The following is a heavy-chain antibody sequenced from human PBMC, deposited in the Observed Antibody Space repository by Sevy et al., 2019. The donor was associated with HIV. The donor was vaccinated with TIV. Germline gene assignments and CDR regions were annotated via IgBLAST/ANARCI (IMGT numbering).Heavy chain of an antibody. CDR2: ISAFNGDK. V-gene: IGHV1-18*01. Sequence: ASVKVSCKASGYTFTSYKITWVRQAPGQGLEWMGWISAFNGDKNYVQKLQGRVTMTTDTSTTTAYMELGSLRSAETAVYYCARAYCSGGRCYSLAYWGQGTLVTVSS. CDR1: GYTFTSYK. J-gene: IGHJ4*02. CDR3: ARAYCSGGRCYSLAY. D-gene: IGHD2-15*01.